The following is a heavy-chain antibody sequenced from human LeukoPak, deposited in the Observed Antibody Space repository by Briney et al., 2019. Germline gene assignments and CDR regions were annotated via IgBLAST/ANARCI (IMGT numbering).Heavy chain of an antibody. V-gene: IGHV4-38-2*02. CDR2: IYHSGST. CDR1: GYSISSGYY. J-gene: IGHJ3*02. D-gene: IGHD5-24*01. CDR3: ARDRDGLLDI. Sequence: SETLSLTCTVSGYSISSGYYWGWIRQPPGKGLEWIGSIYHSGSTYYNPSLKSRVTVSVDTSKNQFSLKLSSVTAADTAVYYCARDRDGLLDIWGQGTMVTVSP.